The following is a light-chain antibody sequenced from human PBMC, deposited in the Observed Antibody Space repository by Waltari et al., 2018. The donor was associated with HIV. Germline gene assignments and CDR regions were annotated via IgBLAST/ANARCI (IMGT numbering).Light chain of an antibody. CDR1: VLPKKY. CDR2: KDN. CDR3: YSADDRGDYKG. Sequence: SHELTQPSSVSVSPGQTARITCSGDVLPKKYAFWYQQQSGQAPVLVIYKDNTRPSDIPEGISGSSSGTMATWTISGAQVDDEADYYCYSADDRGDYKGFGGGTKLTVL. V-gene: IGLV3-10*01. J-gene: IGLJ2*01.